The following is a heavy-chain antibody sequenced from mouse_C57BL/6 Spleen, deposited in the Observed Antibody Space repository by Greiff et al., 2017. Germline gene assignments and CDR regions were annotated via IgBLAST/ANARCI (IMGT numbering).Heavy chain of an antibody. CDR1: GYTFTDYE. Sequence: VQLVESGAELVRPGASVTLSCKASGYTFTDYEMHWVKQTPVHGLEWIGAIDPETGGTAYNQKFKGKAILTADKSSSTAYMELRSLTSEDSAVYYCTRNGLGRDWFAYWGQGTLVTVSA. V-gene: IGHV1-15*01. D-gene: IGHD4-1*01. CDR3: TRNGLGRDWFAY. CDR2: IDPETGGT. J-gene: IGHJ3*01.